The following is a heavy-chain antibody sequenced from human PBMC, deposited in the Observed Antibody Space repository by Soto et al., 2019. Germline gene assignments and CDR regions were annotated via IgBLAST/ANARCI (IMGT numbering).Heavy chain of an antibody. J-gene: IGHJ4*02. CDR3: TTEGAPMRRGWHY. CDR1: GYTLTELS. Sequence: ASVKVSCKVSGYTLTELSMHWVRQAPGKGLEWMGGFDPEDGETIYAQKFQGRFTISRDDSKDTLYLVMNSLKTEDTAVYYCTTEGAPMRRGWHYWGQGTLVTVSS. CDR2: FDPEDGET. D-gene: IGHD6-19*01. V-gene: IGHV1-24*01.